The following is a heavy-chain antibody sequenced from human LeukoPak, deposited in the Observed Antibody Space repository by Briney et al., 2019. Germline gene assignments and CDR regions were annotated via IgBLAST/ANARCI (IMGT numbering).Heavy chain of an antibody. J-gene: IGHJ4*02. CDR1: GYTFINND. CDR3: ARDGLWHLYFDY. Sequence: ASVKLSCKSSGYTFINNDINWMRHGPGQGHEWMEWIDPKNGNRSYSQSFHGRVTITTDTSISTAYMELRSLRSDETAVYYCARDGLWHLYFDYWRQGTLVTVPS. V-gene: IGHV1-8*01. D-gene: IGHD5-18*01. CDR2: IDPKNGNR.